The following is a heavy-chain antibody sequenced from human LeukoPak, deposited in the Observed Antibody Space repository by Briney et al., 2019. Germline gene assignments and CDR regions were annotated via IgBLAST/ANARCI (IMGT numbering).Heavy chain of an antibody. Sequence: GGSLRLSCAASGFTFDDYARHWVRQAPGKGLEWVSGISWNSGSIGYADSVKGRFTISRDNAKNSLYLQMNSLRAEDTALYYCAKDSYDSSGSFDYWGQGTLVTVSS. J-gene: IGHJ4*02. V-gene: IGHV3-9*01. D-gene: IGHD3-22*01. CDR2: ISWNSGSI. CDR3: AKDSYDSSGSFDY. CDR1: GFTFDDYA.